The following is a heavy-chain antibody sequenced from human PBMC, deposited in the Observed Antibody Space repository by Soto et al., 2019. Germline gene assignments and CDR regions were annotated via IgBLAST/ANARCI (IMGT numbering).Heavy chain of an antibody. CDR3: ARVPVRWELHAEYFQH. CDR1: GGSISSSNW. V-gene: IGHV4-4*02. J-gene: IGHJ1*01. CDR2: IYHSGST. Sequence: QVQLQESGPGLVKPSGTLSLTCAVSGGSISSSNWWSWVRQPPGKGLEWIGEIYHSGSTNYNPSLKSGVTISVDKSKSQFSLKLSSVTAADTAVYYCARVPVRWELHAEYFQHWGQGTLVTVSS. D-gene: IGHD2-15*01.